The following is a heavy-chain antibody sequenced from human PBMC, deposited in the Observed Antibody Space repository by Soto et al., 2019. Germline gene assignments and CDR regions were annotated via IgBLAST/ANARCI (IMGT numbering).Heavy chain of an antibody. D-gene: IGHD6-19*01. Sequence: GESLKISCAASGFTFSSYGMHWVRQAPGKGLEWVAVISYDGSNKYYADSVKGRFTISRDNSKNTLYLQMNSLRAEDTAVYYCAKDHGDSSGWFKRFYYYYGMDVWGQGTTVTVSS. CDR3: AKDHGDSSGWFKRFYYYYGMDV. V-gene: IGHV3-30*18. CDR2: ISYDGSNK. CDR1: GFTFSSYG. J-gene: IGHJ6*02.